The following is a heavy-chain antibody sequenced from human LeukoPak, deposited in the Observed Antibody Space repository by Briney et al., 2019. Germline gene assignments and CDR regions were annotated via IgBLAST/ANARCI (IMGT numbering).Heavy chain of an antibody. V-gene: IGHV1-8*01. CDR1: GYTFTSYD. CDR3: ARGIGIGTVLMVHGNMDV. CDR2: MNPNSGNT. D-gene: IGHD2-8*01. J-gene: IGHJ6*03. Sequence: ASVKVSCKASGYTFTSYDINWVRQATGQGLEWMGWMNPNSGNTGYAQKFQGRVTMTRNTSISTAYMELSSLRSEDTAVYYCARGIGIGTVLMVHGNMDVWGKGTTVTVSS.